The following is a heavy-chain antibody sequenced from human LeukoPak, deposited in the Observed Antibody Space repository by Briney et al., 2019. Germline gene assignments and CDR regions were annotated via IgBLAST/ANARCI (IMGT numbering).Heavy chain of an antibody. Sequence: GGSLRLSCAASGFTFSRYTMNWVRQAPGKGLEWISSIRNTTSHIFYADSVKGRSFVSRVNAQNLLFLHMNSLRAEDTAFYYCARVQSSVVLSPIPTFDYWGQGILVTVSS. J-gene: IGHJ4*02. CDR3: ARVQSSVVLSPIPTFDY. CDR1: GFTFSRYT. V-gene: IGHV3-21*06. CDR2: IRNTTSHI. D-gene: IGHD2-8*02.